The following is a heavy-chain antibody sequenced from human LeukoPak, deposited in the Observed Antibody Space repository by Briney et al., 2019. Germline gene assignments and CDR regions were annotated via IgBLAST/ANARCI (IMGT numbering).Heavy chain of an antibody. CDR1: GGSISSYY. Sequence: TPSETLSLTCTFPGGSISSYYGSSIRQSAGKGLEWIGRMYTRETTSYNPSLQSRVTMSVDTSKYQFSLKLSSVTAADTAVYYCARVPGYYDILAGYSPHWYFDLWGRGTLVTVSS. D-gene: IGHD3-9*01. CDR2: MYTRETT. V-gene: IGHV4-4*07. J-gene: IGHJ2*01. CDR3: ARVPGYYDILAGYSPHWYFDL.